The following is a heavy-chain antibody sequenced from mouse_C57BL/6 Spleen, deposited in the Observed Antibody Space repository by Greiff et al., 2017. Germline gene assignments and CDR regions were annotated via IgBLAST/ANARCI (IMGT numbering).Heavy chain of an antibody. Sequence: VQLQQPGAELVKPGASVKLSCKASGYTFTSYWMHWVKQRPGQGLEWIGMIQPNSGSTNYNEKFKSKATLTVDKSSSTAYMQLSSLTSEDSAVYYCAKIYDGYYGAYWGQGTLVTVSA. CDR1: GYTFTSYW. V-gene: IGHV1-64*01. CDR2: IQPNSGST. J-gene: IGHJ3*01. CDR3: AKIYDGYYGAY. D-gene: IGHD2-3*01.